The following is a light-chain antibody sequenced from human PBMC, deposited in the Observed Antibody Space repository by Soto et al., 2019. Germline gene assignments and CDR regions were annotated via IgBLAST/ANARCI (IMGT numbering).Light chain of an antibody. Sequence: EIVMTQSPASLSVSPGDRATLFCRATQSVYSNVAWYQQKPGQAPRLLISGASTRAPGIPDRFSGSGSGTELTLTVANRQSEDLAIYYCQQYSHWPLTFGGGTKVEIK. CDR2: GAS. V-gene: IGKV3-15*01. CDR3: QQYSHWPLT. CDR1: QSVYSN. J-gene: IGKJ4*01.